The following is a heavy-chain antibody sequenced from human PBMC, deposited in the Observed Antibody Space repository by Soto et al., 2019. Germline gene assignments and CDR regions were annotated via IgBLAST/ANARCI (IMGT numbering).Heavy chain of an antibody. J-gene: IGHJ6*02. Sequence: PSETLSLTCTVSGDSSVSSSSYYWGWIRQPPGKGLEWIGSIYYTGNTFYSPSFRSRLTISVDTSKSQFSLELRSVTAADTATYYCASEVSSTDGMDVWGQGTTVTVSS. D-gene: IGHD2-15*01. CDR1: GDSSVSSSSYY. V-gene: IGHV4-39*01. CDR2: IYYTGNT. CDR3: ASEVSSTDGMDV.